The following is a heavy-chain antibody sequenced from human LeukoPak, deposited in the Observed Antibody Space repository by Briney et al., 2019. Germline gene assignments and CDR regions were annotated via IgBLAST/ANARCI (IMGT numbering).Heavy chain of an antibody. V-gene: IGHV3-53*01. Sequence: GGSLRLSCAASRFTVSSNYMSWVRQAPGKGLEWVSEIYSDGSTYYAASVKGRFSISRGNSKNTVYLQVSSLRAEDTAIYYCARELREHGVFDIWGQGTMVTVSS. CDR1: RFTVSSNY. D-gene: IGHD1-26*01. J-gene: IGHJ3*02. CDR2: IYSDGST. CDR3: ARELREHGVFDI.